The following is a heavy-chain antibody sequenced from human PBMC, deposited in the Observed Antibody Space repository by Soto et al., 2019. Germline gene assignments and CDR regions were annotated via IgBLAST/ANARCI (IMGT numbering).Heavy chain of an antibody. CDR2: IYYSGST. V-gene: IGHV4-61*01. D-gene: IGHD6-6*01. J-gene: IGHJ5*02. CDR3: ARYSSSWNDP. Sequence: QVQLQESGPGLVKPSETLSLTCTVSGGSVSSGSYYWSWIRQPPGKGLEWIGYIYYSGSTNYNPSLKSRVTISVDTSKNQFSLKLSSVTAADTAVYYCARYSSSWNDPWGQGTLVTVSS. CDR1: GGSVSSGSYY.